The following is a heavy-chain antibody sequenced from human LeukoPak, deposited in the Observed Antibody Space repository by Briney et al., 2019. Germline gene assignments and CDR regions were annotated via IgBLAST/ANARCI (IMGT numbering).Heavy chain of an antibody. J-gene: IGHJ4*02. V-gene: IGHV4-59*08. Sequence: SETLSLTCSVSGASISDSYWTWIRQPPGKTLKWIGNIYYTGDNDYNPSLKSRVTMSVDTSKSHLSLKLTSVTAADTAVYYCARFTARAREIDYWGQGILVTVSS. CDR3: ARFTARAREIDY. CDR1: GASISDSY. CDR2: IYYTGDN. D-gene: IGHD6-6*01.